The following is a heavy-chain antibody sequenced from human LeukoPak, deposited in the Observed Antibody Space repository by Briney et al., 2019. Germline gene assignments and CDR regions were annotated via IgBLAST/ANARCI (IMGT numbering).Heavy chain of an antibody. CDR2: INHSGST. V-gene: IGHV4-34*01. J-gene: IGHJ4*02. CDR3: ARDVLLDPDCSSTSCYDDY. Sequence: SETLSLTCAVYGGSFSGYYWSWIRQPPGKGLEWIGEINHSGSTNYNPSLKSRVTISVDTSKNQFSLKLSSVTAADTAVYYCARDVLLDPDCSSTSCYDDYWGQGTLVTVSS. CDR1: GGSFSGYY. D-gene: IGHD2-2*01.